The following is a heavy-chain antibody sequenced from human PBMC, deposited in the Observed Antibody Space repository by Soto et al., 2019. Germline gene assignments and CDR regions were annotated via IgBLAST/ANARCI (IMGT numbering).Heavy chain of an antibody. CDR3: ARGRGYYDSSGYYYQNWFDP. V-gene: IGHV1-69*01. D-gene: IGHD3-22*01. CDR2: IIPIFGTA. Sequence: QVQLVQSGAEVKKTGSSVKVSCKASGGTFSSYAISWVRQAPGQGLEWMGGIIPIFGTANYAQKFQGRVTITADESTSTAYMELSSLRSEDTAVYYCARGRGYYDSSGYYYQNWFDPWGQGTLVTVSS. J-gene: IGHJ5*02. CDR1: GGTFSSYA.